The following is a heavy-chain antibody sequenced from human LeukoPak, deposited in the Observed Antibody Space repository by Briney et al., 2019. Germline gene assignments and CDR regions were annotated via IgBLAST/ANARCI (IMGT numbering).Heavy chain of an antibody. D-gene: IGHD4-17*01. CDR2: IIPIFGTA. CDR1: GGTFSSYA. CDR3: ARENGDYGFDY. V-gene: IGHV1-69*13. J-gene: IGHJ4*02. Sequence: GASVKVSCKASGGTFSSYAISWVRQAPGQGLEWMGGIIPIFGTANYAQKFQGRVTITADESTSTAYMELSRLRSDDTAVYYCARENGDYGFDYWGQGTLVTVSS.